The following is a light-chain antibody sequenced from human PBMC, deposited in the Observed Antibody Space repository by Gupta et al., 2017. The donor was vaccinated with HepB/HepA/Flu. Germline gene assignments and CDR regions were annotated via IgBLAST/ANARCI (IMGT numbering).Light chain of an antibody. CDR1: QRTSSW. Sequence: DIQMTQSPSSVSASVGDRVTITCRASQRTSSWLVWYQQKPGKAPKVLIYAASRLQSGVPSRFSGSGSGTEFTLTISSLQPEDVATYYCQQAISFPLTFGGGTRVELK. CDR2: AAS. CDR3: QQAISFPLT. J-gene: IGKJ4*01. V-gene: IGKV1-12*01.